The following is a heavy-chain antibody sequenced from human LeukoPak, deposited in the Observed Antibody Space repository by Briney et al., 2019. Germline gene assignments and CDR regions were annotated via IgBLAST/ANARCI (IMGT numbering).Heavy chain of an antibody. V-gene: IGHV3-74*01. D-gene: IGHD6-19*01. J-gene: IGHJ5*02. CDR1: GLTFSSHW. CDR2: ITNDGSST. Sequence: GGSLRLSCAASGLTFSSHWMHWVRQAPGKGLVWVSRITNDGSSTTYADSVKGRFTISRDNAKNMLYLQANSLRAEDTAVYYCARGGYSSGWYNWFDPWGQGTLVTVSS. CDR3: ARGGYSSGWYNWFDP.